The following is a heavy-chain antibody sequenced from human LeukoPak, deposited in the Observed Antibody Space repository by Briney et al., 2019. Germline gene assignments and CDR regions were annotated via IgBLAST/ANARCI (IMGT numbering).Heavy chain of an antibody. CDR2: IHDSGST. J-gene: IGHJ4*02. D-gene: IGHD3-10*01. CDR1: GGSISTGYYY. V-gene: IGHV4-39*01. Sequence: SETLSLTCAVSGGSISTGYYYWGWIRQPPGKGLEWIGTIHDSGSTYYSPSLKSQVTISVDTSNNQFSLKLSSVTAGGTAVYYCASLYFYGSGSFPNYWGQGILVTVST. CDR3: ASLYFYGSGSFPNY.